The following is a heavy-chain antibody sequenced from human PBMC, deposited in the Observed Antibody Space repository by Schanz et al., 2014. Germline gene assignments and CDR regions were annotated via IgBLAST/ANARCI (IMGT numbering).Heavy chain of an antibody. CDR1: GYTLSAYS. V-gene: IGHV1-46*03. J-gene: IGHJ4*02. CDR3: GRGFSRSYIDF. CDR2: VNPSVRGT. Sequence: QVHLVQSGAEVHKPGASVKVSCKASGYTLSAYSLHWVRQAPGQGLEWMGIVNPSVRGTHFAREFQGRVTVTSDTSTSTVYLELSSLRSDDTAVYYCGRGFSRSYIDFWGQGTLITVSS. D-gene: IGHD6-6*01.